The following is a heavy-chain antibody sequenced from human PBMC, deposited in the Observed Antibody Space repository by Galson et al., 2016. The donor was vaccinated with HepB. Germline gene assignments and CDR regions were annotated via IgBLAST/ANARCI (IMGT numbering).Heavy chain of an antibody. CDR3: ARDPNSGNYYETGSD. CDR2: ISSTSTYI. D-gene: IGHD1-26*01. CDR1: GFNFSSCN. Sequence: SLRLSCAASGFNFSSCNMNWVRQAPGKGLEWVSFISSTSTYIFYVDSVKGRFTISRDNAKNSLYLQMNSLTAEDTAVYYCARDPNSGNYYETGSDWDRGTLVTVSS. J-gene: IGHJ4*02. V-gene: IGHV3-21*01.